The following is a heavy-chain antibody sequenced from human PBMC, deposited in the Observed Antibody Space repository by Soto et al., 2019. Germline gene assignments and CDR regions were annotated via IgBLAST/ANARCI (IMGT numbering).Heavy chain of an antibody. CDR2: ICHIGST. Sequence: QLQLQESGSGLVKPSQTLSLTCAVSGGSISSGGYSWGWIRQPPGKGLEWIGYICHIGSTYYNPSLKSRVTISVDRSKNQFSLKLRSVTAADTAVYYCAAGGGLPRYYWGQGTLVTVSS. J-gene: IGHJ4*02. V-gene: IGHV4-30-2*01. D-gene: IGHD5-12*01. CDR1: GGSISSGGYS. CDR3: AAGGGLPRYY.